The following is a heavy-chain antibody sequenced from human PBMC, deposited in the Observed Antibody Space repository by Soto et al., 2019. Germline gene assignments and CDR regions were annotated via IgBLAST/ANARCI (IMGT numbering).Heavy chain of an antibody. D-gene: IGHD3-22*01. CDR1: GFTFSSYS. CDR3: AKGARIVVITHFDY. Sequence: GGSLRLSCAASGFTFSSYSMNWVRQAPGKGLEWVSSISSSSSYIYYADSVKGRFTISRDNAKNSLYLQMNSLRAEDTAVYYCAKGARIVVITHFDYWGQGTLVTVSS. V-gene: IGHV3-21*01. J-gene: IGHJ4*02. CDR2: ISSSSSYI.